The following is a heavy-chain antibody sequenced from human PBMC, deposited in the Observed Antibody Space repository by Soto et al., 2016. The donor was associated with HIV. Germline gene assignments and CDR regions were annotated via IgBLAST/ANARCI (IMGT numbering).Heavy chain of an antibody. D-gene: IGHD3-10*01. J-gene: IGHJ6*01. CDR2: INPNSGGT. Sequence: QVQLVQSGAEVKKPGASVRVSCRASGYTFTGYYMHWVRQAPGQGLEWVGWINPNSGGTNYAQKFQGRVTMTSDTSISTAYMELSSLRSEDSRYYYFVRRADQRGRDSYY. CDR3: VRRADQRGRDSYY. CDR1: GYTFTGYY. V-gene: IGHV1-2*02.